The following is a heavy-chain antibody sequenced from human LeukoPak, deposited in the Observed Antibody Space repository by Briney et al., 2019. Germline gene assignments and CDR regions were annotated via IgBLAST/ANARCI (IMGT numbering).Heavy chain of an antibody. CDR2: INHSGST. CDR3: ARGRYTAMDLDY. D-gene: IGHD5-18*01. J-gene: IGHJ4*02. CDR1: GGSFSGYY. V-gene: IGHV4-34*01. Sequence: SETLSLTCAVYGGSFSGYYWSWIRQPPGKGLEWIGEINHSGSTNYNPSLKSRVTISVDTSKNQFFLKLSSVTAADTAVYYCARGRYTAMDLDYWGQGTLVTVSS.